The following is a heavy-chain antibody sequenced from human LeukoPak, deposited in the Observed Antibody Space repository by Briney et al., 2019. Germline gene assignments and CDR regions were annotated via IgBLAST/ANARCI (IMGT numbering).Heavy chain of an antibody. CDR2: ISAYNGNT. CDR3: ARDPPRIVVVVAATNSYGMDV. J-gene: IGHJ6*02. CDR1: GYTFTSYG. V-gene: IGHV1-18*01. D-gene: IGHD2-15*01. Sequence: ASVKVSCKASGYTFTSYGISWVRQAPGQGLEWMGWISAYNGNTNYAQKLQGRVTMTTDTSTSTAYMELRSLRSDDTAVYYCARDPPRIVVVVAATNSYGMDVWAKGPRSPSP.